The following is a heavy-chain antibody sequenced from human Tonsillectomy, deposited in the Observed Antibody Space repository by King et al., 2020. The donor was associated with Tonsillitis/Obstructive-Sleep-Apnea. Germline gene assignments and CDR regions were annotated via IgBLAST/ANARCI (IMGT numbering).Heavy chain of an antibody. CDR2: ISWDGGGT. V-gene: IGHV3-43*01. CDR1: GFTFHDYT. Sequence: VQLVESGGVVVQPGGSLRLSCAASGFTFHDYTIHWVRQAPGKGLEWVSLISWDGGGTYYADFLKGRFTISRDNSKNSLYLQMNSLRTEDTALYYCAKDTGGYYMDVWGKGTTVTVSS. J-gene: IGHJ6*03. CDR3: AKDTGGYYMDV.